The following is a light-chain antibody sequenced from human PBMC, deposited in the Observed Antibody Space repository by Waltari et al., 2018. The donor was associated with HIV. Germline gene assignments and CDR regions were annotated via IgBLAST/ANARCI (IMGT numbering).Light chain of an antibody. Sequence: DIQMTQSPSSLSASVGDRVTITCRASQSIRSDLNWYQQKPGKAPKLLIYAASSLQSGVPSRFSGSGSGTDFTLTISSLQPEDFASYYCQQSYSILWTFGQGTKVEIK. V-gene: IGKV1-39*01. CDR2: AAS. CDR3: QQSYSILWT. J-gene: IGKJ1*01. CDR1: QSIRSD.